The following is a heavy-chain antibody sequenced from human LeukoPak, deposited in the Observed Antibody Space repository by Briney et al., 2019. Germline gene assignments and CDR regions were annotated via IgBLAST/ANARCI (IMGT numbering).Heavy chain of an antibody. V-gene: IGHV3-7*01. D-gene: IGHD3-22*01. Sequence: GGSLRLSCVASNFIFRNYWMTWVRQAPGKGLEWVANINRDGRGKEYVDSVEGRFTISRDNAKNSLYLEMNSLRVEDTAVYYCARDPYDTSAYGAFDIWGQGTMVTVSS. J-gene: IGHJ3*02. CDR1: NFIFRNYW. CDR3: ARDPYDTSAYGAFDI. CDR2: INRDGRGK.